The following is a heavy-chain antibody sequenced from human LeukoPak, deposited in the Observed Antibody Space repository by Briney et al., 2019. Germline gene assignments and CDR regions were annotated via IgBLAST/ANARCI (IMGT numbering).Heavy chain of an antibody. CDR2: ISNNGGYT. Sequence: SGGSLRLSCAASGFTFSSSAMSWVRQAPGKGLEWVSAISNNGGYTYYADSVQGRFTISRDNSKSTLCLQMNSLRAEDTALYYCAKQLGSCSDDSCYFPYWGQGTLVTVSS. D-gene: IGHD2-15*01. J-gene: IGHJ4*02. V-gene: IGHV3-23*01. CDR1: GFTFSSSA. CDR3: AKQLGSCSDDSCYFPY.